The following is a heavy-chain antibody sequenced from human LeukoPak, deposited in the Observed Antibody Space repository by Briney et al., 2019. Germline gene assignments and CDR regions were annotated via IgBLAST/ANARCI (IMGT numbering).Heavy chain of an antibody. V-gene: IGHV3-30*18. CDR1: GFTFSSYG. Sequence: PGGSLRLSCAASGFTFSSYGMHWVRQAPGKGLEWVAVISYDGSNKYYADSVKGRFTISRDNSKNTLYLQMNSLRAEDTAVYYCVKTHGDSLADWGQGTLVTVSS. D-gene: IGHD4-17*01. J-gene: IGHJ4*02. CDR3: VKTHGDSLAD. CDR2: ISYDGSNK.